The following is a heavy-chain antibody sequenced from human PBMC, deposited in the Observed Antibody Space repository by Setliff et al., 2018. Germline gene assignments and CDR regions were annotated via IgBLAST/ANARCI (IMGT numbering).Heavy chain of an antibody. Sequence: GGSLRLSCAASGLIFTSYSMNWVRQGPGKGLEWVASIKEDENMKYYVDSVKGRFTISRDNAKKSLYLQMNSLRAEDTAVYYCARGGSPYYFDYWGQGTLVTVSS. CDR1: GLIFTSYS. J-gene: IGHJ4*02. CDR3: ARGGSPYYFDY. CDR2: IKEDENMK. D-gene: IGHD3-16*01. V-gene: IGHV3-7*01.